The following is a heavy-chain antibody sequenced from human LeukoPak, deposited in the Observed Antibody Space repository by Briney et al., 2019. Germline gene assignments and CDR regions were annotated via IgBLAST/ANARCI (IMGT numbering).Heavy chain of an antibody. V-gene: IGHV3-74*01. CDR2: INSDGSST. Sequence: GGSLRLSCAASGFTFSSYWMHWVRQAPGRGLVWVSRINSDGSSTSYADSVKGRFTISRDNAKNTLYLQMNSLRAEDTAVYYCARDPIAAAGQNWFDPWGQGTLVTVSS. CDR3: ARDPIAAAGQNWFDP. CDR1: GFTFSSYW. D-gene: IGHD6-13*01. J-gene: IGHJ5*02.